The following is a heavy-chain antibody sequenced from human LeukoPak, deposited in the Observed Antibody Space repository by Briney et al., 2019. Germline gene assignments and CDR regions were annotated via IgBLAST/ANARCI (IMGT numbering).Heavy chain of an antibody. V-gene: IGHV3-74*01. J-gene: IGHJ2*01. Sequence: GGSLRLSCAASGFTFNTYWMHWVRQAPGKGLVWVSPINLDGTVTTYADSVKGRFTISRDNAKNTLYLQMNSLKAEDTAVYYCVRDSPSGFFDLWGRGTLVTVSS. CDR2: INLDGTVT. CDR3: VRDSPSGFFDL. D-gene: IGHD6-19*01. CDR1: GFTFNTYW.